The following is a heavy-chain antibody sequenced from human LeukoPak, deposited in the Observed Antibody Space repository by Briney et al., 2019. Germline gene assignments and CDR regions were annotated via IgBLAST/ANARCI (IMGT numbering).Heavy chain of an antibody. CDR2: INHSGST. J-gene: IGHJ4*02. Sequence: SETLSLTCAVYGGSFSGYYWSWIRQPPGKGLEWIGEINHSGSTNYNPSLKSRVTISVDTSKNQFSMKLSSVTAADTAVYYCARSSGYSYGRHFDYWGQGTLVTVSS. CDR1: GGSFSGYY. CDR3: ARSSGYSYGRHFDY. V-gene: IGHV4-34*01. D-gene: IGHD5-18*01.